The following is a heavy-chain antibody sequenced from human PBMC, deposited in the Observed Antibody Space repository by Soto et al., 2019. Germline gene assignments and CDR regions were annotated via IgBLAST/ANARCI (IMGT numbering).Heavy chain of an antibody. D-gene: IGHD3-10*01. CDR2: ISSSSSYI. J-gene: IGHJ6*02. CDR1: GFTFSSYS. Sequence: PGGSLRLSCAASGFTFSSYSMNWVRQAPGKGLEWVSSISSSSSYIYYADSVKGRFTISRDNAKNSLYLQMNSLRAEDTAVYYCARASDITMVRGVTALDMDVWGQGTTVTVSS. CDR3: ARASDITMVRGVTALDMDV. V-gene: IGHV3-21*01.